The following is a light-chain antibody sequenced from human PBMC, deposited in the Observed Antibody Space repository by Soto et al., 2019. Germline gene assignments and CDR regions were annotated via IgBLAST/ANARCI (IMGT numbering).Light chain of an antibody. V-gene: IGKV1-39*01. CDR3: QQTRAYPST. J-gene: IGKJ4*01. CDR2: GAS. Sequence: DIQMTQFPSSLSASVGDRFTITCRASETISSYLNWYQQKPGKAPKLLIYGASSLQSGVPPRFNGSRSETEFTLTITSLQAEDFATYYCQQTRAYPSTFGGGTKV. CDR1: ETISSY.